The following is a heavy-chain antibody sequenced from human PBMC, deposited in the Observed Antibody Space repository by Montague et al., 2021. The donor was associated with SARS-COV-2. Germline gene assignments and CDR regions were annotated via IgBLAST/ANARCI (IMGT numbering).Heavy chain of an antibody. CDR1: GFTFSSYG. CDR2: IWYDGSNK. D-gene: IGHD3-3*01. CDR3: AREAEIFGVVISPLFY. V-gene: IGHV3-33*01. J-gene: IGHJ4*02. Sequence: SLRLSCAASGFTFSSYGMHWVRQAPGKGLEWVAVIWYDGSNKYYXXSVKGRFTISRDNSKNTLYLQMNSLRAEDTAVYYCAREAEIFGVVISPLFYWGQGTLVTVSS.